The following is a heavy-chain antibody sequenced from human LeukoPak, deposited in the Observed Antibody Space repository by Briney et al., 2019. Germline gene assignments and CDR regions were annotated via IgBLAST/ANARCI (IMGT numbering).Heavy chain of an antibody. J-gene: IGHJ6*02. CDR1: AGSISSSSYY. CDR3: ARQLRGGGSYKVRYYGMDV. CDR2: IYYSGST. D-gene: IGHD1-26*01. Sequence: SSETLSLTCTVSAGSISSSSYYWGWIRQPPGKGLEWIGSIYYSGSTYYNPSLKSRVTISVDTSKNQFSLKLSSVTAADTAVYYCARQLRGGGSYKVRYYGMDVWGQGTTVTVSS. V-gene: IGHV4-39*01.